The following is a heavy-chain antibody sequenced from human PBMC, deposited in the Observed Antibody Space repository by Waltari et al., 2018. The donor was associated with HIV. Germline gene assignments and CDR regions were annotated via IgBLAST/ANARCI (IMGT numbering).Heavy chain of an antibody. CDR1: GYSFTAYY. CDR3: ARGESVSVSNIPPGYRFDF. V-gene: IGHV1-2*06. J-gene: IGHJ4*02. Sequence: QVQLVQSGAELKKPGASVEFSCRASGYSFTAYYMHWVRQAPGQGLQWMGRINPTSGSTNIPLTSQGRITMTRDTASGAVFIELRCIKFNDTALYYWARGESVSVSNIPPGYRFDFWGQGTLITVSA. D-gene: IGHD2-15*01. CDR2: INPTSGST.